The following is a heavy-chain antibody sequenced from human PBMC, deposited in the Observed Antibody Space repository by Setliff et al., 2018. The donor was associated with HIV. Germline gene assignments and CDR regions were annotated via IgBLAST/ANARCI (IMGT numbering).Heavy chain of an antibody. CDR2: IDNDGTST. CDR1: GFTFNTYW. CDR3: ARGDGGLDS. J-gene: IGHJ4*02. V-gene: IGHV3-74*01. D-gene: IGHD3-3*01. Sequence: QPGGSLRLSCAASGFTFNTYWMHWVRQAPGKGPMWISHIDNDGTSTTYADSVKGRFTVSRDNAKNTVYLQMNSLRADDTGFYYCARGDGGLDSWGQGTLVTVSS.